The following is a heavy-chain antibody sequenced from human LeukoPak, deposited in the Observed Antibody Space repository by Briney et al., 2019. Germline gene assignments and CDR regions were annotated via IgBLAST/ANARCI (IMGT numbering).Heavy chain of an antibody. D-gene: IGHD3-22*01. CDR3: ASEYYDSSGYHNNWFDP. J-gene: IGHJ5*02. V-gene: IGHV3-66*02. CDR2: IYSGGST. Sequence: GGSLRLSCAASGFTVSSNCMSWVRQAPGKGLEWVSVIYSGGSTYYADSVKGRFTISRDNSKNTLYLQMNSLRAEDTAVYYCASEYYDSSGYHNNWFDPWGQGTLVTVSS. CDR1: GFTVSSNC.